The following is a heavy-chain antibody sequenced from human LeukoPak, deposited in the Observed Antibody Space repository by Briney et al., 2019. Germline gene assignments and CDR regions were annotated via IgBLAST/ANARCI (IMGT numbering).Heavy chain of an antibody. CDR3: ARDAGTYYFDY. CDR2: ISSSGGTI. CDR1: GFTFSDYY. V-gene: IGHV3-11*01. J-gene: IGHJ4*02. Sequence: GGSLRLSCAASGFTFSDYYMSWIRRAPGKGLEWVSYISSSGGTIYYADSVKGRFTISRDNAKNSLYLQMNSLRAEDTAVYYCARDAGTYYFDYWGQGTLVTVSS. D-gene: IGHD1-26*01.